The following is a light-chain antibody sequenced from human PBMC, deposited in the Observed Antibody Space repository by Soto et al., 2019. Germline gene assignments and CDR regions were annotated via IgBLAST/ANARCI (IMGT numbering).Light chain of an antibody. V-gene: IGKV3-11*01. J-gene: IGKJ4*01. CDR3: QQRGDWPLT. CDR1: QSVSNN. CDR2: DAS. Sequence: EIVLTQSPATVSLSPGERATLSCRASQSVSNNFAWYQQKPGQAPRLLIYDASDRATGIPARFSGSGSGTDFTLTISSLEPEDFAVYYCQQRGDWPLTFGGGTKLEIK.